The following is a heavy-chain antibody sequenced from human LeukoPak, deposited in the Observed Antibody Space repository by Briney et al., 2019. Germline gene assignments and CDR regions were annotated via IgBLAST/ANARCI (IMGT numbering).Heavy chain of an antibody. D-gene: IGHD6-6*01. Sequence: ASVKVSCKASGYTLNRYDINWVRQATGQGLEWMGWMNPKSGNTSYAQRFQGRVTITRNTSISTAYMELSSLRAEDTAVYYCAKDPSIAARPDAFDIWGQGTMVTVSS. CDR3: AKDPSIAARPDAFDI. J-gene: IGHJ3*02. V-gene: IGHV1-8*03. CDR2: MNPKSGNT. CDR1: GYTLNRYD.